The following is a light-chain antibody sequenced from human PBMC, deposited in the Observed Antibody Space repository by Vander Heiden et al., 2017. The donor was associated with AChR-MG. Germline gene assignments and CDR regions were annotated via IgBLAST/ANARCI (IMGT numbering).Light chain of an antibody. Sequence: QSVLTLPPSVSGAPGQRVTISCTGSSSNIGASYDLHWYQQLPGTAPKLLIYGNGNRPSGVPDRFSGSKSGTSASLAITGLQAEDEADYYCQSYDSSLSGAYVFGPGTKVTVL. J-gene: IGLJ1*01. V-gene: IGLV1-40*01. CDR3: QSYDSSLSGAYV. CDR1: SSNIGASYD. CDR2: GNG.